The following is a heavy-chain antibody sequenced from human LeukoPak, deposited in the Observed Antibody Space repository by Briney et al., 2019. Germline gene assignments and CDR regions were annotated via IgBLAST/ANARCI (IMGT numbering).Heavy chain of an antibody. CDR3: ARLWSGYRPPDY. D-gene: IGHD3-3*01. V-gene: IGHV4-39*01. CDR2: IYYSGST. J-gene: IGHJ4*02. Sequence: DWIRQPPGKGLEWIGSIYYSGSTYYNPSLKSRVTISVDTSKSQISLKLRSVTAADTAMYYCARLWSGYRPPDYWGQGTLVTVSS.